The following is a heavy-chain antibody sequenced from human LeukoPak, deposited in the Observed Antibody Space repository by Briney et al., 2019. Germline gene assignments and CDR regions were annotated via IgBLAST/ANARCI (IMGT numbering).Heavy chain of an antibody. J-gene: IGHJ4*01. Sequence: GESLKTSFTGSGYSFNSHWIIWVRQMPGKGLEWMGRIDPSDSYTNYSPSFQGHVTISTDKSISTAYLQWSSLKASDTAMYYCARHVEYSNGYFNYWGHGTLVTVSS. CDR2: IDPSDSYT. D-gene: IGHD5-18*01. CDR1: GYSFNSHW. V-gene: IGHV5-10-1*01. CDR3: ARHVEYSNGYFNY.